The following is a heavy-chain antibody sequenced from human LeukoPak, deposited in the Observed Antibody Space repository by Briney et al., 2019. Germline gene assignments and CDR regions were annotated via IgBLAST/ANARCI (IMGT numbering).Heavy chain of an antibody. CDR1: GASISAYY. J-gene: IGHJ4*02. D-gene: IGHD3-10*01. CDR3: ASHHGRGEAFDY. CDR2: MYYSGIP. V-gene: IGHV4-59*08. Sequence: PSQTLSPTYTVSGASISAYYCSWIRQHPGKRLEGIAYMYYSGIPNYSRSLKSRVTMSADKTNNQVSLTLPSVTAADAAVYYCASHHGRGEAFDYWGRGTLVTVSS.